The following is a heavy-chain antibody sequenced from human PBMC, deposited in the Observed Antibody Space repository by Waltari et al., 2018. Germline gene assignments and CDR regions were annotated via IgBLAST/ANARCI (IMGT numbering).Heavy chain of an antibody. D-gene: IGHD4-17*01. CDR3: ARQYGPGDYLDY. J-gene: IGHJ4*02. V-gene: IGHV4-38-2*01. CDR1: GYSISSGYY. CDR2: IYHSGST. Sequence: QVQLQESGPGLVKSSETLSLTCAVSGYSISSGYYWGWIRQPPGKGLEWIGSIYHSGSTYYNPSLKSRVTISVDTSKNQFSLKLSSVTAADTAVYYCARQYGPGDYLDYWGQGTLVTVSS.